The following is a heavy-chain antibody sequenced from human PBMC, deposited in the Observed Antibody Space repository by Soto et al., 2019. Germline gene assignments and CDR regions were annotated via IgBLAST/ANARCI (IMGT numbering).Heavy chain of an antibody. Sequence: PGGSLRLSCAASGFTFSSYGMHWVRQAPGKGLEWVAVISYDGSNKYYADSVKGRFTISRDNSKNTLYLQMNSLRAEDTAVYYCAKERWRYCSGGSCHGFDYWGQGTLVTVSS. J-gene: IGHJ4*02. V-gene: IGHV3-30*18. CDR1: GFTFSSYG. CDR2: ISYDGSNK. CDR3: AKERWRYCSGGSCHGFDY. D-gene: IGHD2-15*01.